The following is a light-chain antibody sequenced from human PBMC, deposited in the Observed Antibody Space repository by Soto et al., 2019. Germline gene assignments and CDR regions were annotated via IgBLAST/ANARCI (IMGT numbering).Light chain of an antibody. Sequence: QSVLTQPPSASGSPGQSVTISCTGTSSDVGGYNSVSWYQQHPGKAPKLIIYAVSERPSGVPDRFSGSKSGNTASLTVSGLQAEVEADYYCNSFAGSNNLSVFGTGTKLTVL. V-gene: IGLV2-8*01. CDR2: AVS. CDR3: NSFAGSNNLSV. J-gene: IGLJ1*01. CDR1: SSDVGGYNS.